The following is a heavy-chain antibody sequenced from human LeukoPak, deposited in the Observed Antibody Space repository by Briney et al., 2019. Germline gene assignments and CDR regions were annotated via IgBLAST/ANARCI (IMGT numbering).Heavy chain of an antibody. V-gene: IGHV4-59*01. CDR3: TRGEGYYGSGNFLVW. CDR1: GGSISTYY. J-gene: IGHJ4*02. CDR2: IHYSGNT. Sequence: PSETLSLACSVSGGSISTYYWNWIRQPPVKGLEWIGYIHYSGNTNYNPSLKSRVTISVDTSKNQFSLKLSSVTAADTAVYYCTRGEGYYGSGNFLVWWGQGTLVTVSP. D-gene: IGHD3-10*01.